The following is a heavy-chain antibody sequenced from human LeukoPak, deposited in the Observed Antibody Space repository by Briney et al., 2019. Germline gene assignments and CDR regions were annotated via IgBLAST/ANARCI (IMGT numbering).Heavy chain of an antibody. V-gene: IGHV4-31*03. CDR3: ARVGQLVLFDY. D-gene: IGHD6-6*01. CDR1: GGSISSGGYY. J-gene: IGHJ4*02. CDR2: IYYSGST. Sequence: SETLSLTCTVSGGSISSGGYYWSWIRQHPGKGREWIGYIYYSGSTYYNPSLKSRVTISVDTSKNQFSLKLSSVTAADTAVYYCARVGQLVLFDYWGQGTLVTVSS.